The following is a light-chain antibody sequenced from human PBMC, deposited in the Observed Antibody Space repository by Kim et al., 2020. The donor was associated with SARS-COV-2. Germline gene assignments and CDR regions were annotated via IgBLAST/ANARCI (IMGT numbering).Light chain of an antibody. J-gene: IGLJ3*02. Sequence: QTGTVNCTGNSNEGGEQGAAWRQQHQGHPHKRLSYRNSNRHSGISERLSASRSGNTASLTITGLQPEDEADYYCSAWDSSLNGWVFGGGTQLAVL. CDR2: RNS. CDR3: SAWDSSLNGWV. CDR1: SNEGGEQG. V-gene: IGLV10-54*01.